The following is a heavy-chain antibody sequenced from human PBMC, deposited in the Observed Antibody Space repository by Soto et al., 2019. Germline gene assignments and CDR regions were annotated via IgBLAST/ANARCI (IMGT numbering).Heavy chain of an antibody. V-gene: IGHV3-30*18. CDR1: GFTFSSYG. CDR2: ISYDGSNK. D-gene: IGHD5-12*01. J-gene: IGHJ6*02. CDR3: AKDLSEGGYDFYYYYGMDV. Sequence: QTGGSLRLSCAASGFTFSSYGMHWVRQAPGKGLEWVAVISYDGSNKYYADSVKGRFTISRDNSKNTLYLQMNSLRAEDTAVYYCAKDLSEGGYDFYYYYGMDVWGQGTTVTVSS.